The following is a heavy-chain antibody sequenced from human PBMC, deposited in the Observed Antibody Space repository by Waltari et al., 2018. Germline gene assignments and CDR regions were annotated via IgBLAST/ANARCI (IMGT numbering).Heavy chain of an antibody. CDR2: ITTSDRSI. CDR1: GFTSGSYE. V-gene: IGHV3-48*03. Sequence: EVQLVESGGGLVQPGGSLRRSCVASGFTSGSYEMNWVRQAPGKGLEWVSYITTSDRSIYYADSVKGRFTISRDNAKNSLYLQMNSLRAEDTAVYYCARVGGYHYYYMDVWGKGTTVTVSS. D-gene: IGHD3-16*01. J-gene: IGHJ6*03. CDR3: ARVGGYHYYYMDV.